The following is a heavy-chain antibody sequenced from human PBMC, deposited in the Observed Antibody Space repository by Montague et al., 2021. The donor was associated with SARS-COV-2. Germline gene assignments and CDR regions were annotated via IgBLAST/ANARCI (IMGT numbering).Heavy chain of an antibody. Sequence: TLSLTCTVSGGSISSGGYYWSWIRQHPGKGLEWIGYIYYSGSTYYNPSLKSRVTISVDTSKNQFSLKLSSVTAADTAVYYCARAQGITMIVVVIGAFDLWGQGTMVTVSS. CDR3: ARAQGITMIVVVIGAFDL. J-gene: IGHJ3*01. CDR1: GGSISSGGYY. D-gene: IGHD3-22*01. CDR2: IYYSGST. V-gene: IGHV4-31*03.